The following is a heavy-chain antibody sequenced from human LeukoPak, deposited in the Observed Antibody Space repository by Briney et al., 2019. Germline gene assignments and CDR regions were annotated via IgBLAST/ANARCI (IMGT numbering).Heavy chain of an antibody. J-gene: IGHJ4*02. CDR3: ASSIVRATVGFDC. D-gene: IGHD1-26*01. CDR2: IYYTGNT. Sequence: PSETLSLTCTVSGGSISSYYWSWIRQPPGKGLEWIGYIYYTGNTVYNPSLKGRVTISVDTSKNQFSLKLSSVTAADTAMYYCASSIVRATVGFDCWGQGTLVTVSS. CDR1: GGSISSYY. V-gene: IGHV4-59*01.